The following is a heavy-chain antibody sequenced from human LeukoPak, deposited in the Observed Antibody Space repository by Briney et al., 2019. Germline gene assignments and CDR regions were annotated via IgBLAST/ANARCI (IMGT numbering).Heavy chain of an antibody. CDR3: ARRFNCYDSSGYYEGFYFDY. V-gene: IGHV1-18*01. CDR2: ISAY. Sequence: ASVKVSCKASGYTFTSYGISWVRQAPGQGLEWMGWISAYAQKFQGRVTMTTDTSTSTAYMELRSLRSDDTAVYYCARRFNCYDSSGYYEGFYFDYWGQGTLVTVSS. J-gene: IGHJ4*02. D-gene: IGHD3-22*01. CDR1: GYTFTSYG.